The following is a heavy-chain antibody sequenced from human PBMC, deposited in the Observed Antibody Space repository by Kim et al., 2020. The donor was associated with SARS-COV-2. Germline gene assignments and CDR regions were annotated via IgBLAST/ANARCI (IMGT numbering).Heavy chain of an antibody. Sequence: GGSLRLSCAASGFTFSSYAMSWVRQAPGKGLEWVSAISGSGGSTYYADSVKGRFTISRDNSKNTLYLQMNSLRAEDTAVYYCANGFWSGYYTDAFDIWGQGTMVTVSS. CDR2: ISGSGGST. J-gene: IGHJ3*02. CDR3: ANGFWSGYYTDAFDI. CDR1: GFTFSSYA. V-gene: IGHV3-23*01. D-gene: IGHD3-3*01.